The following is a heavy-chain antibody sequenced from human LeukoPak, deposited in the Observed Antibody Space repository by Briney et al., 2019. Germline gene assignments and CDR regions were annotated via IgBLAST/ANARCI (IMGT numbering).Heavy chain of an antibody. J-gene: IGHJ3*01. D-gene: IGHD3-22*01. CDR2: ISGSGGST. CDR1: GFTFSSYA. CDR3: AKDLLYYYDSSGSAFDL. Sequence: GGSLRLSCAASGFTFSSYAMSWVRQAPGKGLEWVSAISGSGGSTYYADSVKGRFTISRDNSKNMMYLQMNSLRAEDTAVYYCAKDLLYYYDSSGSAFDLWGQGTMVTVSA. V-gene: IGHV3-23*01.